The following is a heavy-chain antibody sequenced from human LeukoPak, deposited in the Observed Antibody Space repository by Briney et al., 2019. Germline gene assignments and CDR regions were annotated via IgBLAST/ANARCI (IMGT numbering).Heavy chain of an antibody. CDR1: GFTFSDSA. CDR2: ISYDGTKK. Sequence: GGSLRLSCAASGFTFSDSAMTWVRQAPGKGLEWVAVISYDGTKKYYADSVKGRFTISRDNSENTVYLQMNSLRAEDTAVYYCTRNPYGDYYFDYWGQGILVTVSS. V-gene: IGHV3-30-3*01. D-gene: IGHD4-17*01. CDR3: TRNPYGDYYFDY. J-gene: IGHJ4*02.